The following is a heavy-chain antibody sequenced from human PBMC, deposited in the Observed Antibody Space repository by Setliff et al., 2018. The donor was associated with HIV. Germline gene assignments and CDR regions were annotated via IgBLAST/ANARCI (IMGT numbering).Heavy chain of an antibody. CDR1: GYTFTGYY. D-gene: IGHD3-22*01. CDR3: ARARRDSYDRGRRNHYYIDV. CDR2: INPNSGGT. Sequence: VKVSCKASGYTFTGYYMHWVRQAPGQGLEWMGWINPNSGGTNYAQKFQGRVTMTRDTSISTAYMELNNLKFEDTAVYYCARARRDSYDRGRRNHYYIDVWGKGTTVTVSS. J-gene: IGHJ6*03. V-gene: IGHV1-2*02.